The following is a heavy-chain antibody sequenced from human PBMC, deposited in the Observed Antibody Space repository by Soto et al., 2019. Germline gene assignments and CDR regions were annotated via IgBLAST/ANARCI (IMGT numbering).Heavy chain of an antibody. V-gene: IGHV5-51*01. CDR1: GYSFTSYW. CDR3: ARQEAVAGPYYYYYGMDV. CDR2: IYPGDSDT. D-gene: IGHD6-19*01. J-gene: IGHJ6*02. Sequence: GESLKISCKGSGYSFTSYWIGWVRQMPGKGLEWMGIIYPGDSDTRYSPSFQGQVTISADKSISTAYLQWSSLKASDTAMYYCARQEAVAGPYYYYYGMDVRGQGTTVTVSS.